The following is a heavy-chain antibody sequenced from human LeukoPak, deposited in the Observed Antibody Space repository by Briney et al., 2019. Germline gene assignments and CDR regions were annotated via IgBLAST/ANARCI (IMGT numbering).Heavy chain of an antibody. V-gene: IGHV3-48*03. CDR2: ISSSGSTI. J-gene: IGHJ4*02. CDR3: ASLAVAGDNFDY. Sequence: GGSLRLSCAASGFTFSSYEMNWVRQAPGKGLEWVSYISSSGSTIYYADSVKGRFTISRDNSKNTLYLQMNSLRAEDTAVYYCASLAVAGDNFDYWGQGTLVTVSS. D-gene: IGHD6-19*01. CDR1: GFTFSSYE.